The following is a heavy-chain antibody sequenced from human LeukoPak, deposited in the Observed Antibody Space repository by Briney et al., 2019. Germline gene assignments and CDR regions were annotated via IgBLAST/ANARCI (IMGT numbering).Heavy chain of an antibody. CDR1: GLTFSTCG. CDR3: AKDRSYYDSGGYRNFDY. CDR2: IRYDGSNK. V-gene: IGHV3-30*02. J-gene: IGHJ4*02. Sequence: GGSLRLSCAASGLTFSTCGMHWVRQAPGKGLEWVAFIRYDGSNKYYADSVKGRFIISRDNSENTLSLQMNSPRAEDTAVYYCAKDRSYYDSGGYRNFDYWGQGILVTVSS. D-gene: IGHD3-22*01.